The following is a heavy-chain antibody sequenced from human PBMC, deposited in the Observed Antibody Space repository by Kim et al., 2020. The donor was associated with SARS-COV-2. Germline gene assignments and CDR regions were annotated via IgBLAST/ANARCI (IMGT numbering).Heavy chain of an antibody. CDR2: LRSTSYI. J-gene: IGHJ6*02. V-gene: IGHV3-21*01. CDR1: GFTFSNYS. Sequence: GGSLRLSCAASGFTFSNYSMSWVRQAPGKGLEWVSSLRSTSYIYNADSVKGRFTISRDNAKNSLYLQMSSLRVEDTAVYYCAREDYGDYVVDTGMDVWGHGTTFTVSS. CDR3: AREDYGDYVVDTGMDV. D-gene: IGHD4-17*01.